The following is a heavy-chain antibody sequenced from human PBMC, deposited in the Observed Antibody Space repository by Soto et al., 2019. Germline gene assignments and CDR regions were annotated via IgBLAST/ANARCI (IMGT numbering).Heavy chain of an antibody. V-gene: IGHV3-23*01. J-gene: IGHJ3*02. CDR3: AKVTYDTDAFDI. CDR2: ISGSGGST. D-gene: IGHD3-22*01. Sequence: GGSLRLSCAASGFTFSSYAMSWVRQAPGKGLEWVSAISGSGGSTYYADSVKGRFTISRDNSKNTLYLQMNSLGAEDTAVYYCAKVTYDTDAFDIWGQGTMVTVSS. CDR1: GFTFSSYA.